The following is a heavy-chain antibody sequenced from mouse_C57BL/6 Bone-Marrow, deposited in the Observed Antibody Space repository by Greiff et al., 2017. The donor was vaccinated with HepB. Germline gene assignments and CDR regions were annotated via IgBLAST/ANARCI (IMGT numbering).Heavy chain of an antibody. Sequence: EVKVEESGPGMVKPSQSLSLTCTVTGYSITSGYDWHWIRHFPGNKLEWMGYISYSGSTNYNPSLKSRISITHDTSKNHFFLKLNSVTTEDTATYYCARSGSSYGYAMDYWGQGTSVTVSS. CDR1: GYSITSGYD. CDR3: ARSGSSYGYAMDY. J-gene: IGHJ4*01. D-gene: IGHD1-1*01. V-gene: IGHV3-1*01. CDR2: ISYSGST.